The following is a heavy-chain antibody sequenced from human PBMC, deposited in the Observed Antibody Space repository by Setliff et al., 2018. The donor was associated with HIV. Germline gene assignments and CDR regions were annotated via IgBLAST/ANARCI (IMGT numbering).Heavy chain of an antibody. D-gene: IGHD6-19*01. J-gene: IGHJ6*02. CDR2: ISPYNDDT. CDR3: ARDRVAVAVSLIYYYGMDV. Sequence: ASVKVSCKAFGYSFTTYGISWVRQAPGQGLEWMGWISPYNDDTNYAQKFQGRVTMTKDTSTSTAYMEVRSLRSDDTAVYYCARDRVAVAVSLIYYYGMDVWGQGTTVTVSS. CDR1: GYSFTTYG. V-gene: IGHV1-18*01.